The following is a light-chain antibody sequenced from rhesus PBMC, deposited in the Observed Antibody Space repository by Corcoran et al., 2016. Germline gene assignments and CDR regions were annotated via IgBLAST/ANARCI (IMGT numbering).Light chain of an antibody. CDR2: KAS. J-gene: IGKJ2*01. CDR1: QSISSW. Sequence: DIQMTQSPSSLSASVGDTVTITCRASQSISSWLAWYQQKPGKAPKLLIYKASSLQSGVPSRFSGSGSGTDFTLTISSLQSEDFATYYCQQYSSSPLYSFGQGTKVEIK. CDR3: QQYSSSPLYS. V-gene: IGKV1-22*01.